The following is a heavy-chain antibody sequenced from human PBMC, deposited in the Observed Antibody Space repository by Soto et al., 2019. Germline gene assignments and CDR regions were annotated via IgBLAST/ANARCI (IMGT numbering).Heavy chain of an antibody. J-gene: IGHJ6*02. V-gene: IGHV2-5*02. CDR1: GFSLSTSGVG. Sequence: QITLKESGPTLVKPTQTLTLTCTFSGFSLSTSGVGVGWIRQPPGKALEWLALIYWDDDKRYSPSLKSRLTITKHTSKTPLVLTTTNMDPVDTPTYYCAHRREGPPLSYPYGMDVWGQGTTVTVSS. CDR2: IYWDDDK. CDR3: AHRREGPPLSYPYGMDV.